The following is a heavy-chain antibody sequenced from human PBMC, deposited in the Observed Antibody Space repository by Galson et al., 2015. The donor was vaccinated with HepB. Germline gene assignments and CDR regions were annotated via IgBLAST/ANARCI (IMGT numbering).Heavy chain of an antibody. CDR1: GFTFSSYG. Sequence: SLRLSCAASGFTFSSYGMHWVRQAPGKGLEWVAVISYDGSNKYYADSVKGRFTISRDNSKNTLYLQMNSLRAEDTAVYYCAKDLRAIEGWELTFHYYYYGMDVWGQGTTVTVSS. V-gene: IGHV3-30*18. CDR2: ISYDGSNK. CDR3: AKDLRAIEGWELTFHYYYYGMDV. D-gene: IGHD1-26*01. J-gene: IGHJ6*02.